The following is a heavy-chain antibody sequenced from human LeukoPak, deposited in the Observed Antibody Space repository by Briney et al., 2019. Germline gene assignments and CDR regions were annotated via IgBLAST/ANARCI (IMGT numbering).Heavy chain of an antibody. CDR3: ARDQSSEWLLSGDGFDI. D-gene: IGHD3-3*01. V-gene: IGHV4-4*07. CDR1: GGSISGYY. J-gene: IGHJ3*02. Sequence: SETLSLTCTVSGGSISGYYWNWIRQPAGKGLEWIGRIYSSGSTNYNPSLKSRVTMSADTSKNQFSLNLSSVTAADTAVYYCARDQSSEWLLSGDGFDIWGQGTLVTVSS. CDR2: IYSSGST.